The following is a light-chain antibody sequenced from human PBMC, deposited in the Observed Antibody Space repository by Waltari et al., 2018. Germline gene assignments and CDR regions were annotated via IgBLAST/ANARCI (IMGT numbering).Light chain of an antibody. CDR1: KSISTY. V-gene: IGKV1-39*01. CDR2: AAS. J-gene: IGKJ4*01. CDR3: QQSYTTPSLT. Sequence: DIQMTQSPSSLSAYVGDTVTVTCRASKSISTYLNWYQQKPGKAPNLLIYAASSVQRGVPSRFRGSVSGTEFTLTIISLQPEDFATYYCQQSYTTPSLTFGGGTKVEMK.